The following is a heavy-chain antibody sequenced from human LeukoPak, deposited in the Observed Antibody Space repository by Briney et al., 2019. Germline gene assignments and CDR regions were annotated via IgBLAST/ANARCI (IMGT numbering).Heavy chain of an antibody. D-gene: IGHD2-2*01. CDR1: GYTFTAYY. J-gene: IGHJ5*01. CDR3: ARGGDIVVATPRGFDF. Sequence: ASVKVSCKASGYTFTAYYIHWVRQAPGQGLGWMGWLNPNSGGTYFAQKFQDRVTVTRDTSINTAYMELTRLTSDDTAVYYCARGGDIVVATPRGFDFWGQGSLVTVSS. V-gene: IGHV1-2*02. CDR2: LNPNSGGT.